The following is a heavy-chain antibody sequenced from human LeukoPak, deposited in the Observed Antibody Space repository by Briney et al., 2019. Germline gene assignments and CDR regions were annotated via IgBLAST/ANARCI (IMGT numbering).Heavy chain of an antibody. CDR2: ITSAGGGA. V-gene: IGHV3-23*01. CDR1: GFTFSNSA. D-gene: IGHD3-22*01. J-gene: IGHJ4*02. CDR3: ARGRYYDSSGYPAAYYFDY. Sequence: PGGSLRLSCAASGFTFSNSAMSWVRQAPGKGLEWVSSITSAGGGAYYPDSVKGRFTISRDNAKNSLYLQMNSLRAEDTAVYYCARGRYYDSSGYPAAYYFDYWGQGTLVTVSS.